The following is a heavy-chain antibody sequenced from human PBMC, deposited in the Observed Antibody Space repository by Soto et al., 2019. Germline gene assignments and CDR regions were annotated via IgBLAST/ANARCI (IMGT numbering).Heavy chain of an antibody. J-gene: IGHJ5*02. CDR3: ARHQGYCSGGSCYTEKFNWFDP. Sequence: QVQLQESGPGLVKPSETLSLTCTVSGGSISSYYWSWIRQPPGKGLEWIGDIYYSGSTNYNPSLKRRVTNSVDTSKNQFSLKMSSVTAADTAVYYCARHQGYCSGGSCYTEKFNWFDPWGQGTLVTVSS. D-gene: IGHD2-15*01. CDR2: IYYSGST. V-gene: IGHV4-59*08. CDR1: GGSISSYY.